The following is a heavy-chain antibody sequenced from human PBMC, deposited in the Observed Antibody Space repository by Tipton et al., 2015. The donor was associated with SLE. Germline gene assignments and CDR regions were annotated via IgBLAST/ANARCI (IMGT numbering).Heavy chain of an antibody. J-gene: IGHJ6*02. V-gene: IGHV3-30*04. CDR1: GFTFSSYA. CDR3: ARSLDLRFFFYYGMDV. Sequence: SLRLSCAASGFTFSSYAMHWVRQAPGKGLEWVAVMSYDGRNKYYVDSVKGRFTISRDNSKNTLYLQMNSLRAEDTAVYYCARSLDLRFFFYYGMDVWGQGTTVTVSS. CDR2: MSYDGRNK. D-gene: IGHD3-3*01.